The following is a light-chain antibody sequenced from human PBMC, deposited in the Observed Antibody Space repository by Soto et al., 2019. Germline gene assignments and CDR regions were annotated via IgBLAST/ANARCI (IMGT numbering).Light chain of an antibody. CDR3: QHYGGSPYA. CDR2: DAS. J-gene: IGKJ2*01. Sequence: DIQMTQSPSTLSASVGDRVTITCRASQSISSWLAWYQQKPGKAPKLLIYDASSLESGVPSRFSGSGSGTEFTLTISSLQPDDFAVYYCQHYGGSPYAFGQGTNLEIK. V-gene: IGKV1-5*01. CDR1: QSISSW.